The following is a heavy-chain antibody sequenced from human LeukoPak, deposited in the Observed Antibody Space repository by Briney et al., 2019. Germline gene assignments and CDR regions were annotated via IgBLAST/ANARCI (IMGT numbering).Heavy chain of an antibody. CDR2: IYYSGST. J-gene: IGHJ3*01. V-gene: IGHV4-39*01. Sequence: SETLSLTCTVSGDSIKSSGYYWGWIRQPPGKGLEWIGNIYYSGSTYYNPSLESRITISVDTSKNQFSLRLSSVTAVDTAMYYCAPSYRPLTFWAFEFWGQGTMVPVSS. CDR3: APSYRPLTFWAFEF. CDR1: GDSIKSSGYY. D-gene: IGHD3-16*02.